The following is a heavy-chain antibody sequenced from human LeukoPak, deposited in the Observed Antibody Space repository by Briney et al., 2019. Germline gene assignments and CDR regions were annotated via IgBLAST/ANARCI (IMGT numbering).Heavy chain of an antibody. Sequence: ASVKVSCKASGYSFTDYTFHWLRQAPGQRLYWVGWINGGSGNTKYSPEFQGRVTITRDTSASTAYMELSSLRSEDTAVYYCARGYYDSSGYYPDNWFDPWGQGTLVTVSS. CDR1: GYSFTDYT. V-gene: IGHV1-3*03. CDR2: INGGSGNT. J-gene: IGHJ5*02. D-gene: IGHD3-22*01. CDR3: ARGYYDSSGYYPDNWFDP.